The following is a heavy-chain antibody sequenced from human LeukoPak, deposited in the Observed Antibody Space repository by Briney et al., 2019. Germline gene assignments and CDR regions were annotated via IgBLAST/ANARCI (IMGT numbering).Heavy chain of an antibody. V-gene: IGHV3-48*01. CDR2: ISSGSSTI. CDR3: ARGSDLKYFQY. J-gene: IGHJ1*01. Sequence: GGSLRLSCAASGFTFSSYSMNWVCQAPGKGLEWISYISSGSSTIYYADSVKGRFTISRDNAKNSLYLQRNSLRAEDMAVYYCARGSDLKYFQYWGQGTLVTVSS. CDR1: GFTFSSYS.